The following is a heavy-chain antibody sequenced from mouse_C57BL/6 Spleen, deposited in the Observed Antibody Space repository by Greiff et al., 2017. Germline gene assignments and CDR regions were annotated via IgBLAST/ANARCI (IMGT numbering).Heavy chain of an antibody. CDR1: GYTFTGYW. V-gene: IGHV1-9*01. CDR2: ILPGSGST. J-gene: IGHJ3*01. CDR3: ARPPCYGGSPAWFAY. D-gene: IGHD1-1*01. Sequence: QVQLKQSGAELMKPGASVKLSCKATGYTFTGYWIEWVKQRPGHGLEWIGEILPGSGSTNYNEKFKGKATFTADTSSNTAYMQLSSLPTEDSAIYYCARPPCYGGSPAWFAYWGQGTLVTVSA.